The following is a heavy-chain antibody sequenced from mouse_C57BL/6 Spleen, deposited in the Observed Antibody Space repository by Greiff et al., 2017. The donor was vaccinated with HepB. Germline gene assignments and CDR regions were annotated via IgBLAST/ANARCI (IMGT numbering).Heavy chain of an antibody. CDR3: ARGYGQGAMDY. V-gene: IGHV5-4*03. CDR2: ISDGGSYT. J-gene: IGHJ4*01. Sequence: EVMLVESGGGLVKPGGSLKLSCAASGFTFSSYAMSWVRQTPEKRLEWVATISDGGSYTYYPDNVKGRFTISRDNAKNNLYLQMSHLKSEDTAMYYCARGYGQGAMDYWGQGTSVTVSS. D-gene: IGHD1-1*02. CDR1: GFTFSSYA.